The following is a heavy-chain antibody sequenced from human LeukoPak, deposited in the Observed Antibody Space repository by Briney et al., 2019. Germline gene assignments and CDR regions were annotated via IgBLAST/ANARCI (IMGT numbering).Heavy chain of an antibody. CDR3: AIQAHDGTDNWLDP. CDR2: IYTSGIT. V-gene: IGHV4-4*09. D-gene: IGHD1-7*01. Sequence: SETLSLTCTASGASIRGLWCSWIRQPPGKGLEWIVNIYTSGITTYNPSLKSRVTISIDTSQNQFSLTLNSVTATDTAVYYCAIQAHDGTDNWLDPWGPGALVTVSS. CDR1: GASIRGLW. J-gene: IGHJ5*02.